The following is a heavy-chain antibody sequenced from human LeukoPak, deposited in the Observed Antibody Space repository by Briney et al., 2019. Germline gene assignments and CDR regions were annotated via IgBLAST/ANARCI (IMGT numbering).Heavy chain of an antibody. CDR3: ARQADYYGAFDI. CDR2: ISYDGSNK. CDR1: GFTFSSYA. Sequence: GGSLRPSCAASGFTFSSYAMYWVRQAPGKGLEWVAVISYDGSNKYYADSVKGRFTISRDNSKNTLYLQMNSLRAEDTAVYYCARQADYYGAFDIWGQGTMVTVSS. J-gene: IGHJ3*02. D-gene: IGHD3-10*01. V-gene: IGHV3-30-3*01.